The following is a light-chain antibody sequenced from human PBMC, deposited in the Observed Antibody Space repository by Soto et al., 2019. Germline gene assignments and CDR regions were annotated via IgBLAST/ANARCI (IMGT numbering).Light chain of an antibody. Sequence: DIQMTQSPSSLSASVGDRVTITCRASQSISTYLHWYQQKPGKAPNLLLYAASTLQSGVPSRFSGSGSGTDFTLTISSLQPEDFATYFCQHGYSTPLTFGGGTKVDIK. CDR2: AAS. CDR3: QHGYSTPLT. CDR1: QSISTY. V-gene: IGKV1-39*01. J-gene: IGKJ4*01.